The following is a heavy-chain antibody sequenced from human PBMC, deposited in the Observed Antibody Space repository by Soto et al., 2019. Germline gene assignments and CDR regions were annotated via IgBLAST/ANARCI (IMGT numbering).Heavy chain of an antibody. CDR3: ASGTSHPASFDY. Sequence: EVQLVETGGGLIQPGGSLRLSCAASGFTVSSHYMSWVRQAPGKGLEWVSVIYSGGSTYYADSVKGRFTISRDNSKNTLYLQMNSLRAEDTAVYYCASGTSHPASFDYWGQGTLVTVSS. J-gene: IGHJ4*02. CDR2: IYSGGST. CDR1: GFTVSSHY. V-gene: IGHV3-53*02. D-gene: IGHD2-2*01.